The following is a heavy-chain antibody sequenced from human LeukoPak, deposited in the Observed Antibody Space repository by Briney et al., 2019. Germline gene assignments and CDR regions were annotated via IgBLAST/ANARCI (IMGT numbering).Heavy chain of an antibody. CDR1: GFTFSSYA. D-gene: IGHD3-10*01. Sequence: GGSLRLSCAASGFTFSSYAMHWVRQAPGKGLEWVAGISYDGSNKYYADSVKGRFTISRDNSKNTLYLQMNSLRAEDTAVYYCARDQVGLMVRAPFDYWGQGTLVTVSS. CDR3: ARDQVGLMVRAPFDY. V-gene: IGHV3-30-3*01. J-gene: IGHJ4*02. CDR2: ISYDGSNK.